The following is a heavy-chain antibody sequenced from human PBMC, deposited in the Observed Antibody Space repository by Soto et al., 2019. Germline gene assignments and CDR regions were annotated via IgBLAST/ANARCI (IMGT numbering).Heavy chain of an antibody. V-gene: IGHV3-23*01. D-gene: IGHD3-9*01. Sequence: EVQLLESGGGLVQPGGSLRLSCAASEFTFSSHATSWVRQAPGKGLEWVSGTSANGGSTYYTDPVKGRFTISRDNAKNTLYLQMNSLRAEDTAVYYCAKAISTSRTLLDYWGQGTLVTVSS. CDR1: EFTFSSHA. CDR2: TSANGGST. J-gene: IGHJ4*02. CDR3: AKAISTSRTLLDY.